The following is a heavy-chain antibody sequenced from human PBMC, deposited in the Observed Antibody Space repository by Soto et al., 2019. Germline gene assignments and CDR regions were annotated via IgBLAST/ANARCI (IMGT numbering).Heavy chain of an antibody. CDR2: INSDGSST. V-gene: IGHV3-74*01. J-gene: IGHJ5*02. CDR1: GFTISSHW. D-gene: IGHD1-26*01. CDR3: VRSYSGTYACFDP. Sequence: EVQLVESGGGLVQPGESLRLSCAASGFTISSHWMHWVRQAPGKGLVWVSRINSDGSSTSYADSVKGRFIISRDNAKNTLYLQMNILRAEDTAVYYCVRSYSGTYACFDPWGQGTLVTVSS.